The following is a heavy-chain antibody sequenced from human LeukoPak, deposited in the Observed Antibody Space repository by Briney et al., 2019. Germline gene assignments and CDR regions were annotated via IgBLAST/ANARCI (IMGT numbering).Heavy chain of an antibody. D-gene: IGHD3-22*01. CDR3: ATESPYYYDSSGS. V-gene: IGHV4-30-2*01. J-gene: IGHJ4*02. CDR1: GGSISSGGYY. CDR2: IYHSGST. Sequence: PSETPSLTCTVSGGSISSGGYYWSWIRQPPGKGLEWIGYIYHSGSTYYNPSLKSRVTISVDRSKNQFSLKLSSVTAADTAVYYCATESPYYYDSSGSWGQGTLVTVSS.